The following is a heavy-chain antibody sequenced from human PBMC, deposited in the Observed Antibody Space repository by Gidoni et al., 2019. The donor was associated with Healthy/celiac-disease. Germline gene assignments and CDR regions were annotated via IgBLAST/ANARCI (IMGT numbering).Heavy chain of an antibody. J-gene: IGHJ4*02. D-gene: IGHD6-19*01. Sequence: QVQLVESGGGVVQPGGSLRLSCAASGFTFSSYGLHWVRQAPGKGLEWVAFIRYDGSNKYYADSVKGRFTISRDNSKNTLYLQMNSLRAEDTAVYYCAKDQGVEQWPVTIGDYWGQGTLVTVSS. V-gene: IGHV3-30*02. CDR3: AKDQGVEQWPVTIGDY. CDR1: GFTFSSYG. CDR2: IRYDGSNK.